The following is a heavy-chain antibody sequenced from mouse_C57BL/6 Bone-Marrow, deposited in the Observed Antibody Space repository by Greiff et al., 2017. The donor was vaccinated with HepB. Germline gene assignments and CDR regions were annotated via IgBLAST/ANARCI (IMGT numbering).Heavy chain of an antibody. CDR2: ISNGGGST. D-gene: IGHD1-1*01. V-gene: IGHV5-12*01. CDR1: GFTFSDYY. CDR3: ARQDYYGSSYVAY. Sequence: EVKVVESGGGLVQPGGSLKLSCAASGFTFSDYYMYWVRQTPEKRLEWVAYISNGGGSTYYPDTVKGRFTISRDNAKNTLYLQMSRLKSEDTAMYYCARQDYYGSSYVAYWGQGTLVTVSA. J-gene: IGHJ3*01.